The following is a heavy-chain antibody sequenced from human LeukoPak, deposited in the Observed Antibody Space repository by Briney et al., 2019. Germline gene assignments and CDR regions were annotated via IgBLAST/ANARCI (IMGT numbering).Heavy chain of an antibody. V-gene: IGHV3-30*04. CDR2: ISYDGSNK. J-gene: IGHJ4*02. D-gene: IGHD5-18*01. Sequence: GRSLRLSCAASGFTSSSYAMHWVRQVPGKGLEWVAVISYDGSNKYYADSVKGRFTISRDNSKNTLYLQMNSLRAEDTAVYYCARTAMVTGDFDYWGQGTLVTVSS. CDR1: GFTSSSYA. CDR3: ARTAMVTGDFDY.